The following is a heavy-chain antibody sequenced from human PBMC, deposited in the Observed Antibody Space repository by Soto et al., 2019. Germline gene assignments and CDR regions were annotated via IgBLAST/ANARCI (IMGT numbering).Heavy chain of an antibody. D-gene: IGHD3-10*02. CDR3: ARDKLFGELLSQSPFDD. J-gene: IGHJ4*02. CDR2: IWYDGSNK. CDR1: GFTFSSYG. Sequence: GGSLRLSCAASGFTFSSYGMHWVRQAPGKGLEWVAVIWYDGSNKYYADSVKGRFTISRDNSKNTLYLQMNSLRAEDTAVYYCARDKLFGELLSQSPFDDWGQGIRVTVAS. V-gene: IGHV3-33*01.